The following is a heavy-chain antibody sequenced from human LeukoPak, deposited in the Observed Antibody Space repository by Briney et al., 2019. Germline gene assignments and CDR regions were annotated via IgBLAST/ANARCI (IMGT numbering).Heavy chain of an antibody. CDR2: IVVGSGNT. CDR3: GRENFASETYYCDY. Sequence: SVKVSCKASGFTFTRSAMQWVRQARGQRLEWIGWIVVGSGNTNYAQTFQERVTITRDMSTSTAYMELSSLRSDDSAVYYCGRENFASETYYCDYWGQGTQVTVSS. J-gene: IGHJ4*02. CDR1: GFTFTRSA. D-gene: IGHD3-10*01. V-gene: IGHV1-58*02.